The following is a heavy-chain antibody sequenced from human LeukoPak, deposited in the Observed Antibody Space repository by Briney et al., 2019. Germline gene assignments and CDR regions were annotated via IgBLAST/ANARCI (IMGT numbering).Heavy chain of an antibody. Sequence: ASVKVSCKASGHTFTSYGISWVRQAPGQGLEWMGWISAYNGNTNYAQKLQGRVTMTTDTSTSTAYMELRSLRSDDTAVYYCARDYGSGSPQHDAFDIWGQGTMVTVSS. J-gene: IGHJ3*02. CDR1: GHTFTSYG. CDR2: ISAYNGNT. CDR3: ARDYGSGSPQHDAFDI. D-gene: IGHD3-10*01. V-gene: IGHV1-18*01.